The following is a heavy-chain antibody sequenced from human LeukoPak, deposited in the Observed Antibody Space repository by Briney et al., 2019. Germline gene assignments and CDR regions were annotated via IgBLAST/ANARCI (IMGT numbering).Heavy chain of an antibody. Sequence: SVKVSCKASGGTFSSYAISWVRQAPGQGLEWMGGIIPMFGTANYAQKFQGRVTITADESTSTAYMELSSLRSEDTAVYYCASTDRGGDQLEWELLSTDYYYYGMDVWGQGTTVTVSS. CDR3: ASTDRGGDQLEWELLSTDYYYYGMDV. CDR2: IIPMFGTA. J-gene: IGHJ6*02. V-gene: IGHV1-69*13. CDR1: GGTFSSYA. D-gene: IGHD1-26*01.